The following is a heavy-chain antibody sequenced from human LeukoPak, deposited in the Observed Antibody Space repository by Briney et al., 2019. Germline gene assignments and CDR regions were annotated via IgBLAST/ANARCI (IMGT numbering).Heavy chain of an antibody. V-gene: IGHV5-51*01. Sequence: GESLKISCKGSGYSFTTYWIAWVRQMPGKGLEWMGIIYPGDSDTTYSPSFQGQVTISADKSISTAHLQWSSLKASDTAMYYCARRAASTGTMFDYWGQGILVTVSS. CDR2: IYPGDSDT. J-gene: IGHJ4*02. D-gene: IGHD1-1*01. CDR1: GYSFTTYW. CDR3: ARRAASTGTMFDY.